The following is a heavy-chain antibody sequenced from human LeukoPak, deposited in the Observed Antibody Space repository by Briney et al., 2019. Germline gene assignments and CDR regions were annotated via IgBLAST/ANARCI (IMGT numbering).Heavy chain of an antibody. V-gene: IGHV1-69*04. CDR3: ARGRYGDYSFDY. CDR1: GGTFSSYA. D-gene: IGHD4-17*01. J-gene: IGHJ4*02. CDR2: IIPILGIA. Sequence: SVKVSCKASGGTFSSYAISWVRQAPGQGLEWMGRIIPILGIANYAQKFQGRVTITADKSTSTAYMELSSLRSEDTAVYYCARGRYGDYSFDYWGQGTMVTVSS.